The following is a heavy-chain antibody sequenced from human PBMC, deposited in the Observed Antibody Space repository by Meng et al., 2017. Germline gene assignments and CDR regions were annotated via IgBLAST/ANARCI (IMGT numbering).Heavy chain of an antibody. Sequence: QVELVESGGGVVQPGRSLRLSCAASGFTFSSYGMHWVSQAPGKGLEWVAVIWYDGSNKYYADSVKGRFTISRDNSKNTLYLQMNSLRAEDTAVYYCARGLSTTYWYFDLWGRGTLVTVSS. V-gene: IGHV3-33*01. J-gene: IGHJ2*01. CDR1: GFTFSSYG. CDR3: ARGLSTTYWYFDL. D-gene: IGHD2/OR15-2a*01. CDR2: IWYDGSNK.